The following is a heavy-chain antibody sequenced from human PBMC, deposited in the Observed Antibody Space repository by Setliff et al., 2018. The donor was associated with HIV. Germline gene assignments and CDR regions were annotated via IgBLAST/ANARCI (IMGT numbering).Heavy chain of an antibody. V-gene: IGHV4-59*01. CDR2: IGYNGDT. Sequence: SETLSLTCTVSGGSINSYYWNWIRQSPGKGLEWIGYIGYNGDTSYNPSLNSRVTLSVDRSKNQFSLKLSSVSAADTAVYYCARSTVGAGASFPWGRGILVTVSS. J-gene: IGHJ5*02. CDR3: ARSTVGAGASFP. CDR1: GGSINSYY. D-gene: IGHD1-26*01.